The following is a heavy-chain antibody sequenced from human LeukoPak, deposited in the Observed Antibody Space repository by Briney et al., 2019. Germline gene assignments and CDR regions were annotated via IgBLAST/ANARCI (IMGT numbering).Heavy chain of an antibody. CDR1: GFTFSNSW. V-gene: IGHV3-74*01. J-gene: IGHJ2*01. CDR2: TNTDGTST. Sequence: PGGSLRLSCAASGFTFSNSWMHWVRHAPGKRLVWVSRTNTDGTSTNYADSVKGRFTISRDNAKNTLYLQMHTLRAEDTAVYYCARTYNNWYFDLWAVAPWSLSPQ. CDR3: ARTYNNWYFDL. D-gene: IGHD3-10*01.